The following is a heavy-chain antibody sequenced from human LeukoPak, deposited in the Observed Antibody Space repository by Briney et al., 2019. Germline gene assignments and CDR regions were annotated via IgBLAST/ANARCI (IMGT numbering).Heavy chain of an antibody. J-gene: IGHJ4*02. CDR3: AREYSSSSGRAFDY. CDR1: GFTFSNYW. V-gene: IGHV3-74*01. CDR2: ISPDGSTT. D-gene: IGHD6-6*01. Sequence: GGSLRLSCAASGFTFSNYWMHWVRQGPGKGLVWVSRISPDGSTTTYADSVKGRFIISRDSAQNTVYLQMSSPRLEDTAVYYCAREYSSSSGRAFDYWGQGTLVTASS.